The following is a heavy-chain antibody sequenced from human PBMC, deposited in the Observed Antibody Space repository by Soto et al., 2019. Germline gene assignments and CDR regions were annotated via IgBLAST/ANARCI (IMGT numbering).Heavy chain of an antibody. V-gene: IGHV3-33*01. J-gene: IGHJ4*02. CDR3: ARERGYDILTGPRAFDY. CDR2: IWYDGSNK. D-gene: IGHD3-9*01. CDR1: GFTFSSYG. Sequence: QVQLVESGGGVVQPGRSLRLSCAASGFTFSSYGMHWVRQAPGKGLEWVAVIWYDGSNKYYADSVKGRFTISRDNSKNTLYLQMNSRRAEDTAVYYCARERGYDILTGPRAFDYWGQGTLVTVSS.